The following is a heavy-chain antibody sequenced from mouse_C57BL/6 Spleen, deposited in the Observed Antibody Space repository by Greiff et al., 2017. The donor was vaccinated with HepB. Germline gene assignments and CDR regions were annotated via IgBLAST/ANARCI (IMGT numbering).Heavy chain of an antibody. CDR3: ARYDYLTTVVDPWYFDV. CDR2: INPSTGGT. D-gene: IGHD1-1*01. CDR1: GYSFTGYY. V-gene: IGHV1-42*01. Sequence: EVKLMESGPELVKPGASVKISCKASGYSFTGYYMNWVKQSPEKSLEWIGEINPSTGGTTYNQKFKAKATLTVDKSSSTAYMQLKSLTSEDSAVYYCARYDYLTTVVDPWYFDVWGTGTTVTVSS. J-gene: IGHJ1*03.